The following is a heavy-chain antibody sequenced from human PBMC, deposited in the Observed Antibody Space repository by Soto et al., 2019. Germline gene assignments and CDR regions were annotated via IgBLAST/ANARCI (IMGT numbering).Heavy chain of an antibody. CDR2: TYFRSKWYN. CDR1: GDSVSSNTAS. Sequence: PSQPVSLTCSSSGDSVSSNTASWNCIRQSPSRGLEWLGRTYFRSKWYNDYAVSVKSRIIINPDTSNNQFSLQLNSVTPEDTAVYFCAKGDNLGPKTGYAFDPWGQGIMVTVSS. D-gene: IGHD5-12*01. V-gene: IGHV6-1*01. J-gene: IGHJ5*02. CDR3: AKGDNLGPKTGYAFDP.